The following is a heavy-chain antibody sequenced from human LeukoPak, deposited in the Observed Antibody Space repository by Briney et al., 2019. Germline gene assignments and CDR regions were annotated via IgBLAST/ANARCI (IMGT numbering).Heavy chain of an antibody. J-gene: IGHJ5*02. V-gene: IGHV1-18*01. D-gene: IGHD2-15*01. CDR2: ISAYNGNT. CDR1: GYTFTSYG. CDR3: ARVGIVVVVAATGYNWFDP. Sequence: ASVKVSCKASGYTFTSYGISWVRQAPGQGLEWMGWISAYNGNTNYAQKLQGRVTMTTGTSTSTAYMELRSLRSDDTAVYYCARVGIVVVVAATGYNWFDPWGQGTLVTVSS.